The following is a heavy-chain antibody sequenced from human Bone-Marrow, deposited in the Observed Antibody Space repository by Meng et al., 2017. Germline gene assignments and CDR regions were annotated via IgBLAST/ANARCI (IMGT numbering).Heavy chain of an antibody. CDR3: TIYTSGHI. V-gene: IGHV3-15*01. CDR2: IKRNSDGGTI. D-gene: IGHD6-19*01. Sequence: GESLKISCVTSGLSFTDAWMSWVRQAPGKGLEWVGRIKRNSDGGTIDYAAPVKGRFTISRDDSKNTLYLQMNNLKTEDTAVYYCTIYTSGHIWGQGTTVTVSS. CDR1: GLSFTDAW. J-gene: IGHJ3*02.